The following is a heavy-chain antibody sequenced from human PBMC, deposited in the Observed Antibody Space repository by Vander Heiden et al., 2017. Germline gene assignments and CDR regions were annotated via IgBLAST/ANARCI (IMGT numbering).Heavy chain of an antibody. V-gene: IGHV3-53*01. CDR2: LYSSGTT. Sequence: EVQLVESGGGLIQPGGSLRLSCAASGFTVSGNYMTWVRQAPGKGLEWVSVLYSSGTTYYADSMEGRFIISRDNSKNTLYLQMNSLRAEDTAVYYCAKTAGSDSSGYYYDFWGQGTLVTVSS. CDR1: GFTVSGNY. D-gene: IGHD3-22*01. J-gene: IGHJ4*02. CDR3: AKTAGSDSSGYYYDF.